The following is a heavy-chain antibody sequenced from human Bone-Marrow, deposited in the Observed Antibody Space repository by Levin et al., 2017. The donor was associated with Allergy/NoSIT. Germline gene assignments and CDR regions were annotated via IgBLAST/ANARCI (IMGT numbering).Heavy chain of an antibody. D-gene: IGHD5-24*01. J-gene: IGHJ6*03. CDR1: GDSVSSGDYS. CDR3: ARDSHLESGYYMDV. CDR2: ISYSGIT. V-gene: IGHV4-61*08. Sequence: SETLSLTCTVSGDSVSSGDYSWSWVRQPPGKGLEWIGNISYSGITSYNPSLKSRITMSVDTSKNQFSLRLSSVTAADTAVYYCARDSHLESGYYMDVWGNGTTVTVSS.